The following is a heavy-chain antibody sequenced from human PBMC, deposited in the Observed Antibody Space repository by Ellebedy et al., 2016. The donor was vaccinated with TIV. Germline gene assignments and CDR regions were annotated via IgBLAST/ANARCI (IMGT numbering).Heavy chain of an antibody. D-gene: IGHD2-21*02. V-gene: IGHV3-23*01. Sequence: GESLKISCAASGFTFSGYAMSWVRQTPMKGLEWVSHITATGGTTYYADSVKGRFTISRDNSKNTLYLQMNSLRADDTAVYYCERRRAVTSIRYFDYWGQGTLVTVSS. CDR2: ITATGGTT. CDR3: ERRRAVTSIRYFDY. J-gene: IGHJ4*02. CDR1: GFTFSGYA.